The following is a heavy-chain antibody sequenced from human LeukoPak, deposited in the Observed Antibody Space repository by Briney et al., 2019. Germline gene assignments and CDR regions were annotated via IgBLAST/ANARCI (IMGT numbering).Heavy chain of an antibody. CDR2: IIPIFGTA. V-gene: IGHV1-69*06. Sequence: SVKDSCKASGGTFSSYAISWVRQAPGQGLEWMGGIIPIFGTANYAQKFQGRVTITADKSTSTAYMELSSLRSEDTAVYYCARAYYYGSGRRYYFDYWGQGTLVTVSS. D-gene: IGHD3-10*01. CDR3: ARAYYYGSGRRYYFDY. J-gene: IGHJ4*02. CDR1: GGTFSSYA.